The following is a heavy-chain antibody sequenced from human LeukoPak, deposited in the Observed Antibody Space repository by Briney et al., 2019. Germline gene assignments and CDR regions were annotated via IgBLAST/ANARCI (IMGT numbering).Heavy chain of an antibody. V-gene: IGHV3-23*01. Sequence: PGGSLRLSCVATGCTFTNYAMSWFCQAPGRGLEWVSAISYSGGSTYYADSVKGRFTISRDDSKNTLYLQMNSLRAEDTAIYYCAKDRRLPWDYFDSWGQGTLVTVSS. CDR2: ISYSGGST. CDR1: GCTFTNYA. J-gene: IGHJ4*02. CDR3: AKDRRLPWDYFDS. D-gene: IGHD5-18*01.